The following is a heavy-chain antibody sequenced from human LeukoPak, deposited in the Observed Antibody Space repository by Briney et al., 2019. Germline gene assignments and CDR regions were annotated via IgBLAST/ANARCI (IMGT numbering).Heavy chain of an antibody. Sequence: PSETLSLTCTVSGGSISSSVYYWGWIRQPPGKGLEWIGNIYFSGSTYYNPSLKSRVSMSVDTSKNQFSLRLSSVTAADTAVYYCARVGDYALKDWGQGTLVTVSS. CDR3: ARVGDYALKD. CDR2: IYFSGST. D-gene: IGHD3-16*01. J-gene: IGHJ4*02. V-gene: IGHV4-39*07. CDR1: GGSISSSVYY.